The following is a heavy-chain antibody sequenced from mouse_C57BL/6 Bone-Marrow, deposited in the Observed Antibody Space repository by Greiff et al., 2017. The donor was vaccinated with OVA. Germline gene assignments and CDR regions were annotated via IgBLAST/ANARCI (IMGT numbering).Heavy chain of an antibody. CDR2: IDPETGGT. J-gene: IGHJ1*03. CDR3: TREGGYDGYWYFDV. CDR1: GYTFTDYE. Sequence: QVQLKESGAELVRPGASVTLSCKASGYTFTDYEMHWVKQTPVHGLEWIGAIDPETGGTAYNQKFKGKAILTADKSSSTAYMELRSLTSEDSAVYYCTREGGYDGYWYFDVWGTGTTVTVSS. V-gene: IGHV1-15*01. D-gene: IGHD2-3*01.